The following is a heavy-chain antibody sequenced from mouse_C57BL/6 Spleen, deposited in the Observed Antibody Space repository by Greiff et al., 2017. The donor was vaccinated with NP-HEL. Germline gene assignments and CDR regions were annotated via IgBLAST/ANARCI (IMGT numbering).Heavy chain of an antibody. CDR1: VYTFTSYW. CDR2: IDPSDSET. J-gene: IGHJ2*01. Sequence: QLQQPAAELALPFSSFTLSFNSSVYTFTSYWMHWVKQRPIQGLEWIGNIDPSDSETHYNQKFKDKATLTVDKSSSTAYMQLSSLTSEDSAVYYCALITTVVDYWGQGTTLTVSS. D-gene: IGHD1-1*01. V-gene: IGHV1-52*01. CDR3: ALITTVVDY.